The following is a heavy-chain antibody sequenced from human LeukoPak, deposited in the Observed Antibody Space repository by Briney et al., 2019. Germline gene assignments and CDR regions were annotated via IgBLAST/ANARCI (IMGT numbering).Heavy chain of an antibody. D-gene: IGHD3-10*01. CDR2: INPNSGGT. V-gene: IGHV1-2*02. CDR1: GYSFTSFG. J-gene: IGHJ4*02. Sequence: GASVKVSCKASGYSFTSFGITWVRQAPGQGLEWMGWINPNSGGTNYAQKFQGRVTMTRDTSISTAYMELSRLRSDDTAVYYCARGSYYSYFDYWGQGTLVTVSS. CDR3: ARGSYYSYFDY.